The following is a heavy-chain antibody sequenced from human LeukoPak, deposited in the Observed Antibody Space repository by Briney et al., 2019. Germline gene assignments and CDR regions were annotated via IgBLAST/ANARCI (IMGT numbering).Heavy chain of an antibody. CDR1: GFTFSSYG. J-gene: IGHJ4*02. V-gene: IGHV3-33*01. D-gene: IGHD4-17*01. Sequence: GGSLRHSCAASGFTFSSYGMHWVRQAPGKGLEWVAVIWYDGSNKYYADSVKGRFTISRDNSKNTLYLQMNSLRAEDTAVYYCARDSPEDYGDLNYWGQGTLVTVSS. CDR2: IWYDGSNK. CDR3: ARDSPEDYGDLNY.